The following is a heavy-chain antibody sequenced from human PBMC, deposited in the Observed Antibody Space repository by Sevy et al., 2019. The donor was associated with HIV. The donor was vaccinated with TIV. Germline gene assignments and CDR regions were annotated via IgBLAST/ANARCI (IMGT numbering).Heavy chain of an antibody. CDR2: MYSGGSP. CDR1: GFTFSSYS. CDR3: ARGYCGGGSCTAFDP. D-gene: IGHD2-15*01. V-gene: IGHV3-53*01. J-gene: IGHJ5*02. Sequence: GGSLRLSCAASGFTFSSYSMNWVRQAPGKGLEWVSVMYSGGSPYYADSVKGRFALSRDMSKNTVYLQMNSLRAEDTAVYYCARGYCGGGSCTAFDPWGQGTLVTVSS.